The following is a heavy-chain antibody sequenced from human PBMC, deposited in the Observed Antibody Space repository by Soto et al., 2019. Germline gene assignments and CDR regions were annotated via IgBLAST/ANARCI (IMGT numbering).Heavy chain of an antibody. V-gene: IGHV3-30-3*01. D-gene: IGHD3-16*01. Sequence: QPGGSLRLSCAASGFTFRNYAMHWVRQAPGKGLEWVATISYDGDNKYYTDSVKGPFTISRDNSKNTLYLQMNSLRPEDTAVYYCARPWGQLSTYYYGMDTWGQGTTVTSP. CDR3: ARPWGQLSTYYYGMDT. CDR1: GFTFRNYA. J-gene: IGHJ6*02. CDR2: ISYDGDNK.